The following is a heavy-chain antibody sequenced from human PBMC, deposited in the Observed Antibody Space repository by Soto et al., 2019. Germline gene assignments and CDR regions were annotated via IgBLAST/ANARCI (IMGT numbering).Heavy chain of an antibody. D-gene: IGHD3-22*01. V-gene: IGHV3-7*05. CDR1: GFTFSDYW. CDR3: ARDVSPGSGPYYDACDI. CDR2: IRTDESKT. Sequence: EVQLVESGGGLVQPGESLRLSCSASGFTFSDYWMTWVRQAPGKGLEWVANIRTDESKTSYLDSVRGRFTVSRDNARNLLYLQMDSLRAEDTALYYCARDVSPGSGPYYDACDIWGQGTMVPVSS. J-gene: IGHJ3*02.